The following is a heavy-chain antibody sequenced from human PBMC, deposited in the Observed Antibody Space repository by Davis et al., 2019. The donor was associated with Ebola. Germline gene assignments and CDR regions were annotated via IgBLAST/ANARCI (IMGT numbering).Heavy chain of an antibody. CDR3: ARGVFGAFFDS. V-gene: IGHV4-59*01. J-gene: IGHJ4*02. D-gene: IGHD3-10*01. CDR1: GGSISPYY. CDR2: VEYSGRT. Sequence: PSETLSLTCTVSGGSISPYYWSWIRRSPGKGLEWIAYVEYSGRTEYIPSLNSRVTISVDTSRNQFSLKLRSVTASDTAVYYCARGVFGAFFDSWGQGTLVTVSS.